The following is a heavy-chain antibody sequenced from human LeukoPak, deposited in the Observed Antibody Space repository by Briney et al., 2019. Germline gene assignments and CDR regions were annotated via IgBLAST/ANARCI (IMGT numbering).Heavy chain of an antibody. Sequence: GASVKVSCKASGYTFTGYYMHWVRQAPGQGLEWMGWINPNSGGTNYAQKFQGRVTMTRDTSISTAYMELSRLRPDDTAVYYCAREDVLRYFDWYRAGHHQAYYFDYWGQGTLVTVSS. CDR1: GYTFTGYY. V-gene: IGHV1-2*02. J-gene: IGHJ4*02. D-gene: IGHD3-9*01. CDR3: AREDVLRYFDWYRAGHHQAYYFDY. CDR2: INPNSGGT.